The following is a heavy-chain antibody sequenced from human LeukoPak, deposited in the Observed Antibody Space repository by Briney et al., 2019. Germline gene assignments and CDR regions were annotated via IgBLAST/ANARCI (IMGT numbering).Heavy chain of an antibody. D-gene: IGHD7-27*01. CDR3: ARGGWLTGDLNWFDP. CDR2: INHSGST. V-gene: IGHV4-34*01. Sequence: PSETLSLTCAVYGGSFSGYYWSWIRQPPGKGLEWIGEINHSGSTNYNPSLKSRVTISVDTSKNQFSLKLSSVTAADTAVYYCARGGWLTGDLNWFDPWGQGTLVTVSS. J-gene: IGHJ5*02. CDR1: GGSFSGYY.